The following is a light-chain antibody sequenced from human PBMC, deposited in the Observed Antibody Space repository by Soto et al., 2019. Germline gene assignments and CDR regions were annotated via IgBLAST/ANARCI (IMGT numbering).Light chain of an antibody. J-gene: IGKJ2*02. CDR2: EAS. V-gene: IGKV1-33*01. CDR3: QHYNNLPRCT. CDR1: QDISNS. Sequence: DIQMTQSPSSLSTSVGERVTITCQASQDISNSLNWYQQKPGKAPNLLIYEASKLQTAVPSRFSECGSGRSFAVTVANLHREDIATYYCQHYNNLPRCTAALGTKVDIK.